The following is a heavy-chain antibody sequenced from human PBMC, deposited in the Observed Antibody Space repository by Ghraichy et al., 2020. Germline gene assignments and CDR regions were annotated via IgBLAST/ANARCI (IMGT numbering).Heavy chain of an antibody. CDR2: ISSRSDSI. D-gene: IGHD5-24*01. CDR3: ARASRDGYDY. CDR1: GFTFSNYG. V-gene: IGHV3-48*01. Sequence: GGSLRLSCAASGFTFSNYGMNWVRQAPGEGLEWLSYISSRSDSIYYADSVKGRFTISRDNAKNSLYLQMNSLRAEDTAVYYCARASRDGYDYWGQGTLVT. J-gene: IGHJ4*02.